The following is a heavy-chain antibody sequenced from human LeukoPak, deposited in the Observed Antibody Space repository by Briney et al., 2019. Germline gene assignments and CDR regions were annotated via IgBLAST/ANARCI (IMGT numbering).Heavy chain of an antibody. Sequence: SETLSLTCTVSGGSISSYYWSWIRQPAGKGLEWIGRIYTSGSTNYNPSLKSRVTMSVDTSKNQFSLKLSSVTAADTAVYYCARSGYSSGWLNYYYYYYMDVWGKGTTVTISS. CDR2: IYTSGST. CDR1: GGSISSYY. J-gene: IGHJ6*03. CDR3: ARSGYSSGWLNYYYYYYMDV. V-gene: IGHV4-4*07. D-gene: IGHD6-19*01.